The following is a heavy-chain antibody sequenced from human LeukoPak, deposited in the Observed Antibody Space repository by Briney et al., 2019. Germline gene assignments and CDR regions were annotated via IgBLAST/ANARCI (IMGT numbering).Heavy chain of an antibody. V-gene: IGHV3-23*01. J-gene: IGHJ4*02. CDR2: ISGSGENT. CDR1: GFTFSSYG. CDR3: AKTVSGSYSYQGGDY. Sequence: GGSLRLSCAASGFTFSSYGMSWVRQAPGKGLEWVSAISGSGENTNYADSVKGRFTMSRDNSRNMLYLQMNSLRDEDTAKYYCAKTVSGSYSYQGGDYWGQGTLVTVSS. D-gene: IGHD3-16*02.